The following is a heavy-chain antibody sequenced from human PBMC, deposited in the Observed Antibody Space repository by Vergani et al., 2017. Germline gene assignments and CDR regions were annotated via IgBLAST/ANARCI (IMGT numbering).Heavy chain of an antibody. Sequence: EVQLVESGGGLVQPGGSLRLPCAASGFRFSSYEMNWVRQAPGKGLEWVSYISSSGSTMYYADSVKVRFTISRDNAKNSLYLQMNSLRAEDTAVYYCARELGDAFDIWGQGTMVTVSS. CDR3: ARELGDAFDI. CDR1: GFRFSSYE. CDR2: ISSSGSTM. V-gene: IGHV3-48*03. J-gene: IGHJ3*02. D-gene: IGHD3-16*01.